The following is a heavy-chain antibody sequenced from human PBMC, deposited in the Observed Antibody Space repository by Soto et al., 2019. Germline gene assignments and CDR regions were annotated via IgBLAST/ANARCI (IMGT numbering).Heavy chain of an antibody. CDR2: IYYSGST. V-gene: IGHV4-59*08. CDR3: ARHWGSNWNFKLGFDY. J-gene: IGHJ4*02. D-gene: IGHD1-7*01. Sequence: SETLSLTCTVSGGSISSYYWSWIRQPPGKGLEWIGYIYYSGSTNYNPSLKSRVTISVDTSKNQFSLKLSSVTAADTAVYYCARHWGSNWNFKLGFDYWGQGTLVTVSS. CDR1: GGSISSYY.